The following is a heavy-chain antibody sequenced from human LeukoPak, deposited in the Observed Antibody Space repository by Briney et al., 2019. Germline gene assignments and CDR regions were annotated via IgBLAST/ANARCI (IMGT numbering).Heavy chain of an antibody. J-gene: IGHJ4*02. CDR1: GFTFSNYA. D-gene: IGHD2-21*01. CDR2: ISGSGGST. Sequence: GGSLRLSCAASGFTFSNYAMSWVRQAPGKGLEWLSTISGSGGSTYYADSVKGRFTTSRDNSKNTVYLQMKSLRVEATAVYYCAKGLSAAGDYYFDYWGQGALVTVSS. V-gene: IGHV3-23*01. CDR3: AKGLSAAGDYYFDY.